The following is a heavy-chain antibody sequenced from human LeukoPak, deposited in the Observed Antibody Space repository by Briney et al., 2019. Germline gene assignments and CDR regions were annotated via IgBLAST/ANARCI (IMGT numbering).Heavy chain of an antibody. J-gene: IGHJ4*02. CDR1: GGTFSSYA. Sequence: GASVKVSCKASGGTFSSYAISWVRQAPGQGLEWMGGIIPIFGTANYAQKFQGRVTITADESTSTDYMELSSLRSEDTAVYYCARDPFPRYDFWSGYYIGYWGQGTLVTVSS. CDR2: IIPIFGTA. D-gene: IGHD3/OR15-3a*01. CDR3: ARDPFPRYDFWSGYYIGY. V-gene: IGHV1-69*13.